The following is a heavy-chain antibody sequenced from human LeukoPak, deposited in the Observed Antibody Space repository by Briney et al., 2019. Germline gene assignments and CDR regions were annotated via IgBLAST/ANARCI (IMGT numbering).Heavy chain of an antibody. V-gene: IGHV4-61*02. D-gene: IGHD1-1*01. Sequence: SETLSLTCAVSGGSISSGSYYWSWIRQPAGKGLEWIGRMYTSGSTDYNPSLKSRVTISVATSKNQFSLKLSSVTAADTAVYYCTRDNPGMTSTDTWGQGTLVTVSS. CDR1: GGSISSGSYY. CDR2: MYTSGST. J-gene: IGHJ4*02. CDR3: TRDNPGMTSTDT.